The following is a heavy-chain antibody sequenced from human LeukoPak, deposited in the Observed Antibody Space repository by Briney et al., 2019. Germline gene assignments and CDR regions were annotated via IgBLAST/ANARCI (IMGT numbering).Heavy chain of an antibody. CDR3: ATRPLYYDYVWGSYRSHSYYFDY. V-gene: IGHV4-34*01. J-gene: IGHJ4*02. CDR2: INHSGST. CDR1: GGSFSGYY. Sequence: SETLSLTCAVYGGSFSGYYWSWIRQPPGKGLEWIGEINHSGSTNYNPSLKSRVTISVDTSKNQFSLKLSSVTAADTAVYYCATRPLYYDYVWGSYRSHSYYFDYWGQGTLVAVSS. D-gene: IGHD3-16*02.